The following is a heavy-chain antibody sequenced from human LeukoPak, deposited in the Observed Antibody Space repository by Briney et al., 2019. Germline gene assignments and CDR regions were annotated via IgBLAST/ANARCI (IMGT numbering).Heavy chain of an antibody. CDR1: GFTFSSYD. V-gene: IGHV3-13*05. D-gene: IGHD3-9*01. Sequence: GGSLRLSCAASGFTFSSYDMHWVRQATGKGLEWVSAIGTAGDPYYPGSVKGRFTISRDNSKNTLYLQINSLRVEDTAVYYCARDSYDILTGYYSGPDYWGQGTLVTVSS. CDR2: IGTAGDP. CDR3: ARDSYDILTGYYSGPDY. J-gene: IGHJ4*02.